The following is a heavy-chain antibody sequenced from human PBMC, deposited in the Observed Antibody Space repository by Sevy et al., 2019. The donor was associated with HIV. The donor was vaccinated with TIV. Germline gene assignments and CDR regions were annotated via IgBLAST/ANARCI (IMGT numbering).Heavy chain of an antibody. D-gene: IGHD5-12*01. CDR3: ARCGLYWYFDL. Sequence: GGSLRLSCAASGFTFSSYWMSWVRQAPGKGLEWVANIKQDGSEKYYVDSVKGRFTISRDNAKNSLYLQMNSLRAEDTAVYYWARCGLYWYFDLGGRGTLVTVSS. J-gene: IGHJ2*01. V-gene: IGHV3-7*01. CDR1: GFTFSSYW. CDR2: IKQDGSEK.